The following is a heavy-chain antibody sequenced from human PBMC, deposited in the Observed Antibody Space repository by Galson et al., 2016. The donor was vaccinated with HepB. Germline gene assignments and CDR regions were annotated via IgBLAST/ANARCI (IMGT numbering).Heavy chain of an antibody. J-gene: IGHJ4*02. Sequence: SLRLSCAASGFTFSIFAMNWVRQAPGEGLAWVSGISDNGGSTYYVDSVKGRFTISRDNSKNTVYLQMNSLRAEDTALYYCAKYSPYSSGWSTYWGQGTLVTV. CDR1: GFTFSIFA. D-gene: IGHD6-19*01. CDR3: AKYSPYSSGWSTY. V-gene: IGHV3-23*01. CDR2: ISDNGGST.